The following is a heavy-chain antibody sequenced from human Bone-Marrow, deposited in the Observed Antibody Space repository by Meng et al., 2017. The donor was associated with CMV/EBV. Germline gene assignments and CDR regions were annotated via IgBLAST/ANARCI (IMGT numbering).Heavy chain of an antibody. CDR1: GFTFSSYS. J-gene: IGHJ4*02. D-gene: IGHD3-10*01. Sequence: GGSLRLSCAASGFTFSSYSMNWVRQAPGKGLEWVSSISSSSSSYIYYADSVKGRFTISRDNAKNSLYLQMNSLRAEDTAVYYCARSGQGNYFDYWGQGTLVTVSS. CDR2: ISSSSSSYI. CDR3: ARSGQGNYFDY. V-gene: IGHV3-21*01.